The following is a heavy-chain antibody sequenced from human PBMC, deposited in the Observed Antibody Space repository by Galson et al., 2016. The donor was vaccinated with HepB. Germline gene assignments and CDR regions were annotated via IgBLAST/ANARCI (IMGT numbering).Heavy chain of an antibody. Sequence: LSCAASGFTFSNYGIHWVRQAPGKGLEWVAAISFDGSNPSYGDFVKGRFTISRDNSKNTLFLQMNSLRAEDTAVYYCAKDVVVAASYHYYYYDMDVWGQGTTVTVSS. CDR3: AKDVVVAASYHYYYYDMDV. D-gene: IGHD2-15*01. J-gene: IGHJ6*02. CDR2: ISFDGSNP. CDR1: GFTFSNYG. V-gene: IGHV3-30*18.